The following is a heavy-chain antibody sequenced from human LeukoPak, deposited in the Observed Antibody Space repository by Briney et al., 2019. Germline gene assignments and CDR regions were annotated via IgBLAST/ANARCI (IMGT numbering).Heavy chain of an antibody. CDR3: AKDPLDYGDYVFDY. J-gene: IGHJ4*02. CDR1: GFTFSSYA. CDR2: ISGSGGST. V-gene: IGHV3-23*01. D-gene: IGHD4-17*01. Sequence: TGGSLRLSCAASGFTFSSYAMSWVRQAPGKGLEWVSAISGSGGSTYYADSMKGRFTISRDNSKNTLYLQMNSLRAEDTAVYYCAKDPLDYGDYVFDYWGQGTLVTVSS.